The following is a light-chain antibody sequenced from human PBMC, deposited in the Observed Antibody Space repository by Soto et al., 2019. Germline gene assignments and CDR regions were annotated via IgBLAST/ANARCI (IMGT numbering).Light chain of an antibody. CDR3: SAFASSNTWG. CDR1: SSDVGAYNY. V-gene: IGLV2-8*01. CDR2: EVT. Sequence: QSALTQPPSASGSPGQSVTISCTGTSSDVGAYNYVSWYQQHAGKAPKLVIYEVTKRPSGVPDRFSGSKSANTASRTVSGIKAEDEADYYCSAFASSNTWGFGGGIKVTVL. J-gene: IGLJ3*02.